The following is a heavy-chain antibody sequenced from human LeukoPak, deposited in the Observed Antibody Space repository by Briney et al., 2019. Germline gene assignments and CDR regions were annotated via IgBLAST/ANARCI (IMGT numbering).Heavy chain of an antibody. V-gene: IGHV4-39*01. CDR3: ARHQYSGSYYHY. J-gene: IGHJ4*02. Sequence: SETLSLTCNVSGGSVSISSYFWGWIRQPPGKGLEWIGSIYYSGNTYYNPSLKSRVTISIDTSKNQFSLRLTSVTAADTAAYYCARHQYSGSYYHYWGQGTLVTVSS. D-gene: IGHD1-26*01. CDR2: IYYSGNT. CDR1: GGSVSISSYF.